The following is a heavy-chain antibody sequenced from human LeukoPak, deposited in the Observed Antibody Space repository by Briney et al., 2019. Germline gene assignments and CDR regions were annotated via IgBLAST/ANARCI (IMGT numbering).Heavy chain of an antibody. J-gene: IGHJ4*02. D-gene: IGHD3-9*01. Sequence: SCKASGGTFSSYAMHWVRQAPGKGLEWVAVISYDGSNKYYADSVKGRFTISRDNSKNTLYLQMNSLRAEDTAVYYCARDYSLRYFDWLTAYWGQGTLVTVSS. CDR3: ARDYSLRYFDWLTAY. V-gene: IGHV3-30-3*01. CDR2: ISYDGSNK. CDR1: GGTFSSYA.